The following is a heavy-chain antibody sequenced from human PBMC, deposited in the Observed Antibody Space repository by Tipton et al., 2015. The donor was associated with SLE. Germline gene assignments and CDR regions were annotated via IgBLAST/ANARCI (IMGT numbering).Heavy chain of an antibody. D-gene: IGHD6-6*01. Sequence: SGPEVKKPGASVKVSCKASGYTFTGYYMHWVRQAPGQGLEWMGWINPNSGGTNYAQKFQGRVTMTRDTSITTAYMELRGLTSDDTAVYYCAKGLLPEQLARGGMDVWGQGSTLTISS. J-gene: IGHJ6*02. CDR1: GYTFTGYY. CDR2: INPNSGGT. V-gene: IGHV1-2*02. CDR3: AKGLLPEQLARGGMDV.